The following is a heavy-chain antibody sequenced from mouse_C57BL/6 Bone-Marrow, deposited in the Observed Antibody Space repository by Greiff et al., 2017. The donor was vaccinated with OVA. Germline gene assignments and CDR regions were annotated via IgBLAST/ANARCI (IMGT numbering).Heavy chain of an antibody. Sequence: EVMLVESGEGLVKPGGSLKLSCAASGFTFSSYAMSWVRQTPEKRLEWVAYISSGGDYIYYADPVKGRFTISRDNARNTLYLQMSSLKSEDTAMYYCTRDELTGTDYWGQGTTLTVSS. V-gene: IGHV5-9-1*02. J-gene: IGHJ2*01. CDR2: ISSGGDYI. D-gene: IGHD4-1*01. CDR3: TRDELTGTDY. CDR1: GFTFSSYA.